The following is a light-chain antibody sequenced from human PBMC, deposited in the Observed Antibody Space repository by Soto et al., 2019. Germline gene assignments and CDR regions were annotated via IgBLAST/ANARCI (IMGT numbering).Light chain of an antibody. J-gene: IGLJ1*01. V-gene: IGLV2-11*01. Sequence: QSVLTQPRSVSGSPGQSVTISCTGTSSDVGGYNYVSWYQHHPGKAPKLMIYDVSKRPSGVPDRFSGSKSGNTASLTISGLQAEDEADYYCCSYAGSSYVFGTGTKLTVL. CDR2: DVS. CDR1: SSDVGGYNY. CDR3: CSYAGSSYV.